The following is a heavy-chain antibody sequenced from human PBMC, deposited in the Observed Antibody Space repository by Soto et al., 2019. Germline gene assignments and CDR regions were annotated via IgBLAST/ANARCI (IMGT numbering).Heavy chain of an antibody. CDR1: GFDASVNF. CDR2: INNAGTT. Sequence: HPGGSLRLSCAASGFDASVNFMTWVRQAPGRGLEWVSVINNAGTTFYADSVKGRFTISGDKSKNTLYLQMNSLRVEDTAVYYCARDPHSLDYWGQGTLVTVSS. J-gene: IGHJ4*02. D-gene: IGHD3-3*02. CDR3: ARDPHSLDY. V-gene: IGHV3-66*01.